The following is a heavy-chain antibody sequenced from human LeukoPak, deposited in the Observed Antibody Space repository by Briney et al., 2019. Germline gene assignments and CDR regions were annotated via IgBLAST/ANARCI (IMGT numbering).Heavy chain of an antibody. Sequence: PGGSLRLSCAASGFTFSSYGMHWVRQAPGKGLEWVAVIWYDGSNKYYADSVKGRFTISRDNSKNTLYLQMNSLRAEDTAVYYCVGPVVTTDNASDIWGRGTMVTVSS. D-gene: IGHD4-23*01. V-gene: IGHV3-33*01. CDR1: GFTFSSYG. CDR2: IWYDGSNK. CDR3: VGPVVTTDNASDI. J-gene: IGHJ3*02.